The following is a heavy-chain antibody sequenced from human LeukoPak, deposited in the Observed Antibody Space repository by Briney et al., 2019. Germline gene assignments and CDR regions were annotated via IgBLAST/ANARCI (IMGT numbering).Heavy chain of an antibody. J-gene: IGHJ4*02. CDR3: ASGWGSDY. Sequence: SETLSLTCAVSGCSISSGYYWGWIRQPPGKGLEWIGSIYHSGSTYYNPSLKSRVTISVDTSKNQFSLKLSSVTAADTAVYYCASGWGSDYWGQGTLVTVSS. CDR2: IYHSGST. V-gene: IGHV4-38-2*01. D-gene: IGHD6-19*01. CDR1: GCSISSGYY.